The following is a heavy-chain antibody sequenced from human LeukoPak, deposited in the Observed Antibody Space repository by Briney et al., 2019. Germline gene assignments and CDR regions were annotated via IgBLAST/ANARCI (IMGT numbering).Heavy chain of an antibody. D-gene: IGHD3-22*01. J-gene: IGHJ3*02. CDR3: ASGFMGYDRSGYYDDAFDI. Sequence: ASVKVSCKASGYTFTGYYIHWVRQAPGQGLEWMGWINPNSGVTNYAQKFQGRVAMTRDTSISTAYMELSRLRSDDTAVYYCASGFMGYDRSGYYDDAFDIWGQGTTVTASS. CDR1: GYTFTGYY. V-gene: IGHV1-2*02. CDR2: INPNSGVT.